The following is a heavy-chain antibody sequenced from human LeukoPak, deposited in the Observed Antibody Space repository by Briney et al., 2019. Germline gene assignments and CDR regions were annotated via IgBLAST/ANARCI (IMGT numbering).Heavy chain of an antibody. D-gene: IGHD3-22*01. Sequence: PSETLSLTCTVSGYSISSGYYWGWIRQPPGKGLEWIGSIYHSGSTYYNPSLKSRVTISVDTSKNQFSLKLSSVTAADTAVYYCARDSSGYSWFDPWGQGTLVTVSS. CDR2: IYHSGST. CDR1: GYSISSGYY. J-gene: IGHJ5*02. V-gene: IGHV4-38-2*02. CDR3: ARDSSGYSWFDP.